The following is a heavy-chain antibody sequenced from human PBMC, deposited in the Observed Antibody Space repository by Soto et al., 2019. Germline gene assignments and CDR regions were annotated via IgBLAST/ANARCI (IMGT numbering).Heavy chain of an antibody. D-gene: IGHD3-22*01. CDR3: AKDAPGSGWLSDY. Sequence: GGSLRLSCAASGFTFSIYAMSWVRQAPGKGLEWVSTIGGSGGGTSYADIVRGRFTISRDNSQNTLYLQMNSLRAEDTAVYYCAKDAPGSGWLSDYWGQGTPVTV. J-gene: IGHJ4*02. CDR1: GFTFSIYA. CDR2: IGGSGGGT. V-gene: IGHV3-23*01.